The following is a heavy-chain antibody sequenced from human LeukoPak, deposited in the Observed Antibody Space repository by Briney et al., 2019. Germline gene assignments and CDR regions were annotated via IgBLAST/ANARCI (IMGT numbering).Heavy chain of an antibody. CDR2: ISSTGSTM. Sequence: PGGSLRLSCAASGFSFSSYELNWVRQAPGKGLEWVSYISSTGSTMYYADSVKGRFTISRDNAKNSLYLQMNSLRAEDTAVYYCARGTMYYYDSSGYYDYWGQGTLVTVSS. D-gene: IGHD3-22*01. CDR1: GFSFSSYE. J-gene: IGHJ4*02. CDR3: ARGTMYYYDSSGYYDY. V-gene: IGHV3-48*03.